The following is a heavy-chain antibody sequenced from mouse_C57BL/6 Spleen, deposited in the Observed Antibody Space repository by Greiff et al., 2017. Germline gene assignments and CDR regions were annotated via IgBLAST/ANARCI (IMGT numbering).Heavy chain of an antibody. CDR3: SRSYSSSPSWYFDV. CDR1: GYTFTSYW. V-gene: IGHV1-69*01. D-gene: IGHD1-1*01. CDR2: IDPSDGCT. Sequence: VQLQQPGAELVMPGASVKLSCKASGYTFTSYWMPWVKQRPGQGLEWIGEIDPSDGCTNYNQKFKGKSTLTVDTSSSTAYMQLSSLTSEDSAVXSVSRSYSSSPSWYFDVWGTGTTVTVSS. J-gene: IGHJ1*03.